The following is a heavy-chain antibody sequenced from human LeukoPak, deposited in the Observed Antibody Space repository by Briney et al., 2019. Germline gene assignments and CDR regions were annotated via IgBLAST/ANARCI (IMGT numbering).Heavy chain of an antibody. CDR2: IKSKTDGGTT. V-gene: IGHV3-15*01. J-gene: IGHJ4*02. Sequence: PGGSLRLSCSAPGFTFSNAWMTWVRQAPGKGLEWVGRIKSKTDGGTTDYAAPVKGRFTISRGDSKTTLYLQMNSLKTEDTAVYYCTTNYYDSSGRDYWGQGTLVTVSS. CDR1: GFTFSNAW. CDR3: TTNYYDSSGRDY. D-gene: IGHD3-22*01.